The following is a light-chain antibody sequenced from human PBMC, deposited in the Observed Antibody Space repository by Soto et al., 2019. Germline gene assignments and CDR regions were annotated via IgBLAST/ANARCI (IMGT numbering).Light chain of an antibody. CDR2: GAS. CDR3: QHYGSSPRIT. Sequence: ILFTQCQCTLSLSPGEISTLSCMASMSLSSYNLAWYQQKPGQAPRLVIHGASSRATGIPDRFSGSGSGADFSLTISRLEPDDFAVYYCQHYGSSPRITFGLGTRLEI. J-gene: IGKJ5*01. CDR1: MSLSSYN. V-gene: IGKV3-20*01.